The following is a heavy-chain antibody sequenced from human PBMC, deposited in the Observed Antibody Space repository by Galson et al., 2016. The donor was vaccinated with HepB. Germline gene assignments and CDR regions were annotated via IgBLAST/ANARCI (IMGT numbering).Heavy chain of an antibody. CDR2: ISTDGGRT. J-gene: IGHJ5*02. Sequence: SLRLSCAASGVPFIKYAMSWVRQAPGRGLEWISAISTDGGRTYYADSVKGRFTISRDNSKNTLYLQMNSLRAEDTAVYYCANIVVMTGEADHWGQGTLVTVSS. D-gene: IGHD2-15*01. CDR3: ANIVVMTGEADH. CDR1: GVPFIKYA. V-gene: IGHV3-23*01.